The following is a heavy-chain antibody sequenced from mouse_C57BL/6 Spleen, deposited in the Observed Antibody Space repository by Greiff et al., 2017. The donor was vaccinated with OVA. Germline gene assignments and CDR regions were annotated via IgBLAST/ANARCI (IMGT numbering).Heavy chain of an antibody. Sequence: EVKLQESGPGLVKPSQSLSLTCSVTGYSITSGYYWNWLRQFPGNKLEWMGYISYDGSNNYNPSPKNRISITRDTSKNQFFLKLNSVTTEDTATYYCAIVRDGYYLYYYAMDYWGQRTSVTVSS. J-gene: IGHJ4*01. CDR2: ISYDGSN. D-gene: IGHD2-3*01. CDR1: GYSITSGYY. CDR3: AIVRDGYYLYYYAMDY. V-gene: IGHV3-6*01.